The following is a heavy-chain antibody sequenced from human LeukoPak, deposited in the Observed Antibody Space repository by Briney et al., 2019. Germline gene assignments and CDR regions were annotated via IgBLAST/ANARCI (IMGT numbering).Heavy chain of an antibody. V-gene: IGHV3-23*01. CDR2: ISGSGGST. Sequence: GGSLRLSCAASGFTFSSYAMSWVHQAPGKGLEWVSAISGSGGSTYYADSVKGRFTISRDNSKNTLYLQMNSLRAEDTAVYYCAKGSSDSWYFDYWGQGTLVTVSS. D-gene: IGHD6-13*01. CDR3: AKGSSDSWYFDY. J-gene: IGHJ4*02. CDR1: GFTFSSYA.